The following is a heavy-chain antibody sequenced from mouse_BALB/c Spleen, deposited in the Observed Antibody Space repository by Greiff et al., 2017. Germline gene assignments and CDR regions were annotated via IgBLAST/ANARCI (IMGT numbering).Heavy chain of an antibody. D-gene: IGHD1-1*01. CDR1: GYTFTRYW. Sequence: VQLQQSGAELAQPGASVKMSCKASGYTFTRYWVHWVKQRPGQGLEWIGYINPSTGYTEYNQKFKDKATLTADKSSSTAYMQLSSLTSEDSAVYYCARNYYYGSSPWAMDYWGQGTSVTVSS. V-gene: IGHV1-7*01. J-gene: IGHJ4*01. CDR3: ARNYYYGSSPWAMDY. CDR2: INPSTGYT.